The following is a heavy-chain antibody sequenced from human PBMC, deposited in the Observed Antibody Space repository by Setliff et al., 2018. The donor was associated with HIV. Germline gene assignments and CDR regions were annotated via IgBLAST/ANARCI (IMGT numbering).Heavy chain of an antibody. Sequence: GGSLRLSCAASGFTFSSYWMHWVRQAPGKGLVWVSRINTDGSSTSYADSVKGRVTISRDNSKNTVDLQMNSLRAEDTAVYYCAKDGDYSNWDYDAFDIWGQGTMVTVSS. D-gene: IGHD1-7*01. CDR3: AKDGDYSNWDYDAFDI. V-gene: IGHV3-74*01. J-gene: IGHJ3*02. CDR1: GFTFSSYW. CDR2: INTDGSST.